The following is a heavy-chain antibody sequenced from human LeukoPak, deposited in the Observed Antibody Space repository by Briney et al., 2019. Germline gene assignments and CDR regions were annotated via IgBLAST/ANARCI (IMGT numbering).Heavy chain of an antibody. Sequence: TLSLTCTVSGGSISSGSYYWNWIRQPAGMGLEWIGHIYTSGSTNYNPSLKSRVTISVDTSKNQFSLKLSSVTAADTAVYYCARDESGSPGDYWGQGTLATVSS. CDR3: ARDESGSPGDY. D-gene: IGHD3-3*01. CDR1: GGSISSGSYY. CDR2: IYTSGST. J-gene: IGHJ4*02. V-gene: IGHV4-61*09.